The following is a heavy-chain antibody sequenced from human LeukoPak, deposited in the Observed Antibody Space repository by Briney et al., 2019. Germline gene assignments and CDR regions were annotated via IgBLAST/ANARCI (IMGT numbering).Heavy chain of an antibody. CDR3: AKDVSVGSSATYWYFDL. Sequence: PGGSLRLSCAASGFSFSSYGMHWVRQAPGKGLEGVAFIRYDGSNKYYADSVKGRFTISRDNSKNTLYLQMNSLRAEDTAVYYCAKDVSVGSSATYWYFDLWGRGTLVTVSS. CDR2: IRYDGSNK. J-gene: IGHJ2*01. D-gene: IGHD6-6*01. CDR1: GFSFSSYG. V-gene: IGHV3-30*02.